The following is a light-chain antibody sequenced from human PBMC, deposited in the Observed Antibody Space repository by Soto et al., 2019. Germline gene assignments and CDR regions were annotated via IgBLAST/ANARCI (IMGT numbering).Light chain of an antibody. CDR2: DAS. V-gene: IGKV3-11*01. CDR1: QSISTY. CDR3: LQRSHWPPFT. J-gene: IGKJ2*01. Sequence: IVLTQSPATLSLSPGERATLSCRASQSISTYLAWYQQKPGQAPRLLIYDASNRATGTPARFSGSGSGTDSTLTISSLEPEDFAVYYCLQRSHWPPFTFGPGNKWEL.